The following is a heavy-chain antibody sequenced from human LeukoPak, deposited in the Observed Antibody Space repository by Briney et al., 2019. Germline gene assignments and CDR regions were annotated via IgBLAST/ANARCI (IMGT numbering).Heavy chain of an antibody. CDR1: GYTFTGYY. Sequence: ASVKVSCKASGYTFTGYYMLWVRRAPGQGLEWMGWINPNSGGTNYAQKFQGRVTMTRDTSISTAYMELSRLRSDDTAVYYCASLPDDYGPDGGVDYWGQGTLVTVSS. D-gene: IGHD4-17*01. CDR2: INPNSGGT. CDR3: ASLPDDYGPDGGVDY. J-gene: IGHJ4*02. V-gene: IGHV1-2*02.